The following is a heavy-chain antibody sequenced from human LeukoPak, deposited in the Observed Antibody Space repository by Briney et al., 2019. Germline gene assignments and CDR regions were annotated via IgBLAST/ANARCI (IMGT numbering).Heavy chain of an antibody. D-gene: IGHD4-17*01. J-gene: IGHJ3*02. CDR2: IRFDGSNK. Sequence: GGSLRLSCAASGFTFSSYGMHWVRQAPGKGLEWVAFIRFDGSNKYYADSVKGRLTISRDNSKNTLYLQMNSLRAEDTAVYYCAKPNYGDYDNAFDIWGQGTMVTVSS. V-gene: IGHV3-30*02. CDR3: AKPNYGDYDNAFDI. CDR1: GFTFSSYG.